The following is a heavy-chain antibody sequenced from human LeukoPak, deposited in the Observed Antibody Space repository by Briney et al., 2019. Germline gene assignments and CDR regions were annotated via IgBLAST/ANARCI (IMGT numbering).Heavy chain of an antibody. V-gene: IGHV1-8*03. J-gene: IGHJ6*04. CDR1: GYTFTSYD. Sequence: ASVKVSCKASGYTFTSYDINWVRQATGQGLEWMGWVNPNSGKTGYAQKFQGRVIITRNTSISTAYMEMSSLRSEDTAVYYCARGSPLLWTPLVWRKGTTVTVSS. CDR2: VNPNSGKT. CDR3: ARGSPLLWTPLV. D-gene: IGHD3-10*01.